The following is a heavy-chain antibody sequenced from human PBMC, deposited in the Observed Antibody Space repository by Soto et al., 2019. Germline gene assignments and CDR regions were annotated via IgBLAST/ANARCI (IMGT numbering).Heavy chain of an antibody. D-gene: IGHD3-22*01. Sequence: EVRLVESGGGLVQPGGSLTLSCAASGFTFSSYWMTWVRQAPGKGLEWVANINQDGSEKYYMDSMKGRFTISRDNAKNSLLLKLEGLRAEDTAVYYCARDRGRPDLRDTHYYDSSDLDYGMDVWGQGTTVTVSS. V-gene: IGHV3-7*01. CDR2: INQDGSEK. CDR1: GFTFSSYW. J-gene: IGHJ6*02. CDR3: ARDRGRPDLRDTHYYDSSDLDYGMDV.